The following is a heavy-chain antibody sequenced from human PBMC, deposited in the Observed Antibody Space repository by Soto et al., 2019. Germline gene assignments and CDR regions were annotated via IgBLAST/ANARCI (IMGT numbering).Heavy chain of an antibody. Sequence: GXSVKGSCEASGYTFTCYYMNWVRQAPGQGLEWMGWINPNSGGTNYAQKFQGRVTMTRDTSISTAYMELSRLRSDDTAVYYCASLPAAIGYWFVPSGKGTLVTVS. CDR3: ASLPAAIGYWFVP. CDR1: GYTFTCYY. CDR2: INPNSGGT. V-gene: IGHV1-2*02. J-gene: IGHJ5*02. D-gene: IGHD2-2*02.